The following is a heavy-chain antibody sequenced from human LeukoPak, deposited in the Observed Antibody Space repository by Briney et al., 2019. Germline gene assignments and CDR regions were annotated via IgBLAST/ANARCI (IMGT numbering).Heavy chain of an antibody. Sequence: GGSLRLSCAASGFTFSSYEMNWVRQAPGKGLEWVSSISSSSSYIYYADSVKGRFTISRHNAKNSLYLQMNSLRAEDTAVYYCARDTMTPYFMDVWGKGTTVTISS. D-gene: IGHD2-2*01. CDR3: ARDTMTPYFMDV. J-gene: IGHJ6*03. CDR1: GFTFSSYE. CDR2: ISSSSSYI. V-gene: IGHV3-21*01.